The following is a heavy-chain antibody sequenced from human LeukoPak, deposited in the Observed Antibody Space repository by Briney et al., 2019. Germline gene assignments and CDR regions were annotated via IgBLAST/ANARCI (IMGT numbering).Heavy chain of an antibody. V-gene: IGHV3-53*05. Sequence: AGGSLRLSCAASGFTVSSNYMSWVRQAPGKGLEWVSVIYSGGSTYYADSVKGRFTISRDNSKNTLYLQMNSLRAEDTAVYYCARRMAANAFDIWGQGTMVTVSS. CDR3: ARRMAANAFDI. CDR2: IYSGGST. D-gene: IGHD5-24*01. J-gene: IGHJ3*02. CDR1: GFTVSSNY.